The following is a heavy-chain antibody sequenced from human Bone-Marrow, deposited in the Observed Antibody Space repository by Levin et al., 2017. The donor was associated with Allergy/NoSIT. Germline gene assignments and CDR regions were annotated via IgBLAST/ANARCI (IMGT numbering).Heavy chain of an antibody. CDR2: IIPAFGTA. Sequence: ASVKVSCKGPGGAFNSQAINWVRQAPGQGLEWMGGIIPAFGTANYPQKFQGRVTIIVDESTTTASMELSSLSSEDTAVYFCARGMYYYDGIGHKNRYYGMDVWGQGTTVFVSS. V-gene: IGHV1-69*13. D-gene: IGHD3-22*01. CDR3: ARGMYYYDGIGHKNRYYGMDV. J-gene: IGHJ6*02. CDR1: GGAFNSQA.